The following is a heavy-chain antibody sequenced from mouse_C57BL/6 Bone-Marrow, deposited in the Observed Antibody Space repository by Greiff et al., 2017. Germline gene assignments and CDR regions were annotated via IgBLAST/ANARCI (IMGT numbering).Heavy chain of an antibody. CDR1: GYTFTDYY. CDR3: ARESRWLLRLYYAMDY. V-gene: IGHV1-76*01. J-gene: IGHJ4*01. CDR2: IYPGSGNT. Sequence: QVQLKESGAELVRPGASVKLSCKASGYTFTDYYINWVKQRPGQGLEWIARIYPGSGNTYYNEKFKGKATLTAEQSSSTAYMQLSSLTSEDSAVYFCARESRWLLRLYYAMDYWGQGTSVTVSS. D-gene: IGHD2-3*01.